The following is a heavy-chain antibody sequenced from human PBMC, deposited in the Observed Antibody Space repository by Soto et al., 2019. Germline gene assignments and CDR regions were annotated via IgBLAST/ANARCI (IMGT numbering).Heavy chain of an antibody. J-gene: IGHJ4*02. CDR1: GYTFTGYY. V-gene: IGHV1-2*04. D-gene: IGHD1-1*01. CDR2: INPNSGGT. Sequence: GASVKVSCKASGYTFTGYYMHWVRQAPGQGLEWMGWINPNSGGTNYAQKFQGWVTMTRDTSISTAYMELSSLRSDDTAVYYCARDLSTKSPYDYRGQGTLVTVSS. CDR3: ARDLSTKSPYDY.